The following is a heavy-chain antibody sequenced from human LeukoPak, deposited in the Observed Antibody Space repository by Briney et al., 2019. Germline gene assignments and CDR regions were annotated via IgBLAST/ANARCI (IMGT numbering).Heavy chain of an antibody. Sequence: PGGSLRLSCAASAFTFSTNPMAWVRQAPGKGLEWVSLISDSGGRTYYADSVKGRFAISRDNSKNTLYLQMSSLRVEDTAVYYCAKERQTTTAFDSWGQGTLVTASS. CDR1: AFTFSTNP. V-gene: IGHV3-23*01. D-gene: IGHD4-17*01. CDR3: AKERQTTTAFDS. CDR2: ISDSGGRT. J-gene: IGHJ4*02.